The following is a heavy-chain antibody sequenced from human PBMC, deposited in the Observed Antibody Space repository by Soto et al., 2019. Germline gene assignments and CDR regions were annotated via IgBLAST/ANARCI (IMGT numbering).Heavy chain of an antibody. J-gene: IGHJ4*02. CDR1: GYTFTSYA. CDR2: INAGNGNT. Sequence: QVQLVQSGAEVKKPGASVKVSCKASGYTFTSYAMHWVRQAPGQRLEWMGWINAGNGNTKYSQKFQGRVTITRDTSASTAYMELSSLRSEDTAVYYCSREDSSSWLFDYWGQGTLVTVSS. D-gene: IGHD6-13*01. CDR3: SREDSSSWLFDY. V-gene: IGHV1-3*01.